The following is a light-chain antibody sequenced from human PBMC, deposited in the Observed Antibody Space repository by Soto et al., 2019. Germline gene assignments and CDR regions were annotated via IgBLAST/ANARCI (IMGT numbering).Light chain of an antibody. V-gene: IGKV3-20*01. CDR2: GAS. Sequence: ETVLQQCPGTLTLTPGDRATLSCRASQSVRNNYLAWLQQKPGQAPSLLISGASTRATGVPDMFSGSGSGTDFTLTISRLEPEDFAIYYCHQRQSWPRTFGQGTKVDI. CDR1: QSVRNNY. CDR3: HQRQSWPRT. J-gene: IGKJ1*01.